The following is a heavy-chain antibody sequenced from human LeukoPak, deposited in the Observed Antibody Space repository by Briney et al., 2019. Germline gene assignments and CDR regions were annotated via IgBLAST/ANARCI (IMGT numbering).Heavy chain of an antibody. CDR3: ARGSSSWYGNVDY. D-gene: IGHD6-13*01. V-gene: IGHV3-21*01. Sequence: SGGSLRLSCAASGFTFSSYSMNWARQAPGKGLEWVSSISSSSSYIYYADSVKGRFTISRDNAKNSLYLQMNSLRAEDTAVYYCARGSSSWYGNVDYWGQGTLVTVSS. CDR2: ISSSSSYI. J-gene: IGHJ4*02. CDR1: GFTFSSYS.